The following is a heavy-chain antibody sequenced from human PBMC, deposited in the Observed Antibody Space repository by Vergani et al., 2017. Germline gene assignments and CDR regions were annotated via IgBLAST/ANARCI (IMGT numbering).Heavy chain of an antibody. Sequence: QVQLVQSGAEVKKPGASVKVSCKASGYTFTSYAMHWVRQAPXQRLEWMGWINAGNGNTKYSQKCQGRVTITRDTSASTAYMELSSLRSEDTAVYYCARGKLAPSNSSGYYQHYYYYGMDVWGQGTTVTVSS. V-gene: IGHV1-3*01. J-gene: IGHJ6*02. CDR2: INAGNGNT. CDR1: GYTFTSYA. D-gene: IGHD3-22*01. CDR3: ARGKLAPSNSSGYYQHYYYYGMDV.